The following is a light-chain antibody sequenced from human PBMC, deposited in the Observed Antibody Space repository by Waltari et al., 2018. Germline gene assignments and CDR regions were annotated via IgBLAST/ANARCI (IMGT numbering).Light chain of an antibody. CDR3: QQYNNWPPWT. CDR1: QSLSIN. J-gene: IGKJ1*01. Sequence: EVVMTQSPATLSVSPGERATLSCRASQSLSINLAWYQHKSGRAPRLLIYDASTRATGVPARFSGSGSGTEFTLTISSLQSEDFAVYYCQQYNNWPPWTFGQGTKVEIK. V-gene: IGKV3-15*01. CDR2: DAS.